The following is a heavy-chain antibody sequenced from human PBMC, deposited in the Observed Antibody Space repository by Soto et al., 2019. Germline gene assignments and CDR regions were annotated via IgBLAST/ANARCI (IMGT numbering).Heavy chain of an antibody. D-gene: IGHD2-21*02. CDR3: ARAPPSIAYCGGDCLGSYYFDY. CDR1: GGTFSSYA. CDR2: IIPIFGTA. Sequence: SVKVSCKASGGTFSSYAISWVRQAPGQGLEWMGGIIPIFGTANYAQKFQGRVTITADEPTSTAYMELSSLRSEDTAVYYCARAPPSIAYCGGDCLGSYYFDYWGQGTLVTVSS. V-gene: IGHV1-69*13. J-gene: IGHJ4*02.